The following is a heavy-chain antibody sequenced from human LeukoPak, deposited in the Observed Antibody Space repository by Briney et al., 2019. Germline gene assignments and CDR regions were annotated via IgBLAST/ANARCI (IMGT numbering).Heavy chain of an antibody. J-gene: IGHJ4*02. CDR3: ARAAYSSGWYDY. D-gene: IGHD6-19*01. CDR2: ITSDGSTT. V-gene: IGHV3-74*01. Sequence: GGSLRLSCAAPGFTFSNYWMHWVRQASGKGLVWVSHITSDGSTTSYADSVKGRFTISRDNAKNTLYLQMNSLSAEDTAVYYCARAAYSSGWYDYWGQGTLVTVSS. CDR1: GFTFSNYW.